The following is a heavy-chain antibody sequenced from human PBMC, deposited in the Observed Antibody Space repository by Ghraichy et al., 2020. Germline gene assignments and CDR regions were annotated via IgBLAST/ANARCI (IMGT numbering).Heavy chain of an antibody. D-gene: IGHD3-22*01. Sequence: GGSLRLSCAASGFTFSSYSMNWVRQAPGKGLEWVSSISSSSSYIYYADSVKGRFTISRDNAKNSLYLQMNSLRAEDTAVYYCARDGYYYDSSGYMFDYWGQGTLVTVSS. J-gene: IGHJ4*02. V-gene: IGHV3-21*01. CDR1: GFTFSSYS. CDR3: ARDGYYYDSSGYMFDY. CDR2: ISSSSSYI.